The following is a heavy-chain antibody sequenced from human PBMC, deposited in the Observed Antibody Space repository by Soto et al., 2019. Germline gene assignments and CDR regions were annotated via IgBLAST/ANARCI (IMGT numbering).Heavy chain of an antibody. CDR1: GFSLTTSGVG. Sequence: QITLNESGPTQVKPRQTLTLTCTFSGFSLTTSGVGVGWIRQSPGKAPEWLALIYWDDDKRYSPSLKRRLPITKDTPKNQVVLTMADLDPADTATYYCAHRVLRTVFGLVTTTAIYFDFWGQGTPVAVSS. V-gene: IGHV2-5*02. CDR3: AHRVLRTVFGLVTTTAIYFDF. D-gene: IGHD3-3*01. J-gene: IGHJ4*02. CDR2: IYWDDDK.